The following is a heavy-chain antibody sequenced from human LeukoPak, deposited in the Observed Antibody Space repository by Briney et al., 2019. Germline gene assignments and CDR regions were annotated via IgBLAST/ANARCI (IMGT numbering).Heavy chain of an antibody. CDR2: ISYDGSNK. V-gene: IGHV3-30*04. D-gene: IGHD2-2*01. Sequence: GGSLRLSCAASGFTFSSYAMHWVRQAPGKGLEWVAVISYDGSNKYYADSVKGRFTISRDNSKNTLYLQMNSLRAEDTAVYYCARVLKYQLPVGDVWGQRTTVTVSS. J-gene: IGHJ6*02. CDR3: ARVLKYQLPVGDV. CDR1: GFTFSSYA.